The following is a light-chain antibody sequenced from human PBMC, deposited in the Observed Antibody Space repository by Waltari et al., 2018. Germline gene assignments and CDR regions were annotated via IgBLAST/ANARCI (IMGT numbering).Light chain of an antibody. CDR1: QSVSNN. V-gene: IGKV3-15*01. Sequence: EVVMTQSPATLSVSPGERATLSCRASQSVSNNLAWYQQRPGQAPRLLIYGTSTRATGIPARFSGSGSGTEFTFTISSLQSEDFAVYYCQQYNYWWTFGQGTKVEI. CDR2: GTS. J-gene: IGKJ1*01. CDR3: QQYNYWWT.